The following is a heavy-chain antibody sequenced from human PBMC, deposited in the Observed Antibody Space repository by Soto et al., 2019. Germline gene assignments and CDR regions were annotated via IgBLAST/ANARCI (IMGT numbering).Heavy chain of an antibody. V-gene: IGHV3-66*01. CDR2: IYSGGST. CDR3: AREGVVAASD. Sequence: EVQLVESGGGLVQPGGSLRLSCAASGFTVSSNYMSWVRQAPGKGLEWVSVIYSGGSTNYGVSVKGRFTISRGNSMNTLDLHMNSLRAEDTAVSCWAREGVVAASDGGQGTLVNVSS. D-gene: IGHD2-15*01. CDR1: GFTVSSNY. J-gene: IGHJ4*02.